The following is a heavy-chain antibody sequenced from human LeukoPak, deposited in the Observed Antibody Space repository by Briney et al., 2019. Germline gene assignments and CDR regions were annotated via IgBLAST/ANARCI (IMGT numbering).Heavy chain of an antibody. CDR3: ASGPGVPAPLWFDP. V-gene: IGHV1-69*05. Sequence: SVKVSCKASGGTFSSYAISWVRQAPGQGLEWMGGIIPIFGTANYAQKFQGRVTITTDESTSTAYMELSSLRSEDTAVYSCASGPGVPAPLWFDPWGQGTLVTVSS. D-gene: IGHD2-2*01. CDR1: GGTFSSYA. CDR2: IIPIFGTA. J-gene: IGHJ5*02.